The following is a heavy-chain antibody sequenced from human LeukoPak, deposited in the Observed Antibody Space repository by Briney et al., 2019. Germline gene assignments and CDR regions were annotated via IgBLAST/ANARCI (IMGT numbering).Heavy chain of an antibody. V-gene: IGHV4-59*12. J-gene: IGHJ2*01. CDR2: INYSGNT. Sequence: TSETLSLTCTVSGGSISNYYWSWIRQPPGKGLEWIAYINYSGNTDYNPSLKGRVTISVDTSKNQFSLKLSSVTAADTAVYYCARSTYYYDSSGFFSFDLWGRGTPVTVSS. CDR1: GGSISNYY. CDR3: ARSTYYYDSSGFFSFDL. D-gene: IGHD3-22*01.